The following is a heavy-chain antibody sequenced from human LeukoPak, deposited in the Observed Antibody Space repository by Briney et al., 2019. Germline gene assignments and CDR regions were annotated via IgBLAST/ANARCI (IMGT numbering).Heavy chain of an antibody. V-gene: IGHV1-24*01. J-gene: IGHJ6*02. D-gene: IGHD3-3*01. CDR3: ATLGKDFWSGYRYYYYGMDV. Sequence: GASVTVSCKVSGYTLTELSMHWVRQAPGRGLAGMGGFNPEDGETIYAQKFQGRVTMTEDTSTDTAYMELSSLRSEDTAVYYCATLGKDFWSGYRYYYYGMDVWGQGTTVTVSS. CDR1: GYTLTELS. CDR2: FNPEDGET.